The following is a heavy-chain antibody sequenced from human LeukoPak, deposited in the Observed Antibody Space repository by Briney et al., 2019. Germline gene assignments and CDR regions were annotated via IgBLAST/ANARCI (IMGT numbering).Heavy chain of an antibody. CDR3: ARGGLLGAPRQGFYYYGMDV. J-gene: IGHJ6*02. D-gene: IGHD1-26*01. CDR2: ISYDESYK. Sequence: GGSLRLSCVASEFTFSTYALHWVRQAPGKGLEWVALISYDESYKYYTDSVRGRFTISRDNSKNTLYLQMNSLRPEDTAVYYCARGGLLGAPRQGFYYYGMDVWGQGTTVSVSS. CDR1: EFTFSTYA. V-gene: IGHV3-30*04.